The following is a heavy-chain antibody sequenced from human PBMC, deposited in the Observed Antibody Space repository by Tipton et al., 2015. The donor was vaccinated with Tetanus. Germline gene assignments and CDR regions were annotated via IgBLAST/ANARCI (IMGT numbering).Heavy chain of an antibody. D-gene: IGHD3-16*01. CDR3: ARDSRVLGPWFY. CDR1: GGSVSSGSYY. J-gene: IGHJ4*02. V-gene: IGHV4-39*07. CDR2: INHSGST. Sequence: TLSLTCTVSGGSVSSGSYYWSWIRQPPGKGLEWIGEINHSGSTNYNPSLKSRVTISVDTSKNQFSLKLSSVTAADTAVYYCARDSRVLGPWFYWGQGTLVTVSS.